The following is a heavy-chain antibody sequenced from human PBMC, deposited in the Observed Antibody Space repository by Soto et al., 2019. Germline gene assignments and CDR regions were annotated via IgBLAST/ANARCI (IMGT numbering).Heavy chain of an antibody. V-gene: IGHV4-59*01. D-gene: IGHD2-15*01. CDR1: GGSISSYY. CDR3: VRIGYCSGGSCYWFDP. Sequence: PSETLSLTCTVSGGSISSYYWSWIRQPPGQGLAWIGYIYYSGSTNYNPSLKSRVTISVDTSKNQFSLKLSSVTAADTAVYYCVRIGYCSGGSCYWFDPWGQGTLVTVS. CDR2: IYYSGST. J-gene: IGHJ5*02.